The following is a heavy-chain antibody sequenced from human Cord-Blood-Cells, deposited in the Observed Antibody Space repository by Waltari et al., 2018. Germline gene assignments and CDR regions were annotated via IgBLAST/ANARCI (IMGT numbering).Heavy chain of an antibody. CDR2: IKQDGSEK. Sequence: EVQLVESGGGLVQPGGSLRLSCAASGFTFSSYWTSWVRQAPGKGLEWVANIKQDGSEKYYVDSVKGRFTISRDNAKNSLYLQMNSLRAEDTAVYYCARTNWGLKAFDIWGQGTMVTVSS. CDR3: ARTNWGLKAFDI. V-gene: IGHV3-7*01. D-gene: IGHD7-27*01. CDR1: GFTFSSYW. J-gene: IGHJ3*02.